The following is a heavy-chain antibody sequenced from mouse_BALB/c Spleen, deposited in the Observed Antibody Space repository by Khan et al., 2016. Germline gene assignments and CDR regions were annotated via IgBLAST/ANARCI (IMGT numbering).Heavy chain of an antibody. V-gene: IGHV2-9-2*01. D-gene: IGHD3-1*01. J-gene: IGHJ3*01. CDR3: LSGGGSGYGFAY. Sequence: QVQLKESGPGLVAPSQSLSITCTVSGFSLTNYDISWIRQPPGKGLEWLGVIWTGGDTNYNSAFMSRLSITKDNSKSQVFLKMNSLQTDDTAIYYCLSGGGSGYGFAYWGQGTLVTVSA. CDR1: GFSLTNYD. CDR2: IWTGGDT.